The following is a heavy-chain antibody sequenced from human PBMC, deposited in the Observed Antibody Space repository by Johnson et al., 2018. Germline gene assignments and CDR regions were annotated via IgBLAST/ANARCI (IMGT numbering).Heavy chain of an antibody. J-gene: IGHJ1*01. CDR2: ISSSSSTI. Sequence: VQLVQSGGGLVQPGGSLRLSCAASGFTFSSYSMNWVRQAPGKGLEWVSYISSSSSTIYYADSGKGRFTISRDNAKNSLYLQMNSLRDGDTAVYYCARAIVGKGYFQHWGQGTLVTVSS. V-gene: IGHV3-48*02. CDR3: ARAIVGKGYFQH. D-gene: IGHD1-26*01. CDR1: GFTFSSYS.